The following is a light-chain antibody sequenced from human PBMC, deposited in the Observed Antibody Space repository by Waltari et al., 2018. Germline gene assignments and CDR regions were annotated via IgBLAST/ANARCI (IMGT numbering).Light chain of an antibody. CDR2: GKN. J-gene: IGLJ2*01. CDR3: NSRDSSGNHLV. Sequence: SSELTQXPAVSVALGQTVRIXCXGDSLRSYYASWYQQKPGQAPVLVIYGKNNRPSGIPDRFSGSSSGNTXSLTITGAQAEDEADYXXNSRDSSGNHLVFGXXTXLTVL. CDR1: SLRSYY. V-gene: IGLV3-19*01.